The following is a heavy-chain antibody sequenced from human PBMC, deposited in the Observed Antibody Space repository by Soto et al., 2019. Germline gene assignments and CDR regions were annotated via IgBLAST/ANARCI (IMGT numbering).Heavy chain of an antibody. J-gene: IGHJ6*01. CDR1: GDSITSTNW. CDR3: ARLKGPDHFGLDV. Sequence: QVQLQESGPGLVKPSGTLSLTCGVSGDSITSTNWWSWVRQPPGRGLEWIGEIYHSGTTHYNPSLKGRSTIFLGGSKDQFSPNLSSVTAADKAVYFCARLKGPDHFGLDVWGQGDTVSVFS. CDR2: IYHSGTT. V-gene: IGHV4-4*02.